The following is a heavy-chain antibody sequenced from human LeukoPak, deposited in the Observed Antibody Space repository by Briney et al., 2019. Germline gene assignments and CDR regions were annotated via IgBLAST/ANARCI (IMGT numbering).Heavy chain of an antibody. Sequence: GGSLRLSCAASGFTFSSYSMNWVRQAPGKGLEWVSYISSSSSTIYYADSVKGRFTISRDNAKNSLYLQMNSLRAEDTAVYYCARDFVTGYSSSWYGIDYWGQGTLVTVSS. V-gene: IGHV3-48*04. D-gene: IGHD6-13*01. CDR1: GFTFSSYS. CDR2: ISSSSSTI. CDR3: ARDFVTGYSSSWYGIDY. J-gene: IGHJ4*02.